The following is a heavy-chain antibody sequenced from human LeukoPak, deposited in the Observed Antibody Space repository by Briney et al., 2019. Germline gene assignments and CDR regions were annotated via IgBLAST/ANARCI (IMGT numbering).Heavy chain of an antibody. CDR3: AKIPDSSGYLYYFDY. CDR1: GFTFSSYA. D-gene: IGHD3-22*01. J-gene: IGHJ4*02. CDR2: ISGSGGST. V-gene: IGHV3-23*01. Sequence: GGSLRLSCAASGFTFSSYAMSWVRQAPGKGLEWVSAISGSGGSTYYADSVKGRFTISRDNPKNTLYLQMNILTADDTAVYYCAKIPDSSGYLYYFDYWGQGTLVTVSS.